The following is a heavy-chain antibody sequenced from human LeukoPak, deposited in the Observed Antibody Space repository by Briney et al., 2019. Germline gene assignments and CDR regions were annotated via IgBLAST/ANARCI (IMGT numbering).Heavy chain of an antibody. V-gene: IGHV3-7*01. D-gene: IGHD3-22*01. J-gene: IGHJ4*02. Sequence: GSLRLSCAASGFTFSSYWMTWVRQAPGKGLAWVANIKQDGSAKYYMDSVKGRFTISRDNAKNSLYLQMNSLGVEDTAVYYCASVYDSSGYYPFWGQGTLVTVSS. CDR3: ASVYDSSGYYPF. CDR1: GFTFSSYW. CDR2: IKQDGSAK.